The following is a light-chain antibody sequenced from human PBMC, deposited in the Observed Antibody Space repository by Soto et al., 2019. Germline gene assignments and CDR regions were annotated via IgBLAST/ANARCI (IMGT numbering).Light chain of an antibody. CDR3: SSYTSSSFYV. CDR2: DVS. J-gene: IGLJ1*01. Sequence: QSALAQPASVSGSPGQSITISCTGTSSDVGGYNYVSWYQQHPGKAPKLMIYDVSNRPSGVSNRFSGSKSGNTASLTISGLQAEDEADYYCSSYTSSSFYVFGPGTRSPS. V-gene: IGLV2-14*01. CDR1: SSDVGGYNY.